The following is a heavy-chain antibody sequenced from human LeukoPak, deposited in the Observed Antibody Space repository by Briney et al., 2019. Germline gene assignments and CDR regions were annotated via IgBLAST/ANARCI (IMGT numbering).Heavy chain of an antibody. Sequence: ASVKVPCKACGGTFNKYAISWVRQAPGQGSEWMGGIIAIFGTENYAQKFQGRVTITTDESTSTAYMELSSLRSEDTAVYYCARSDVDLVAKILAFDIWGQGTVVTVSS. CDR3: ARSDVDLVAKILAFDI. CDR2: IIAIFGTE. D-gene: IGHD5-12*01. CDR1: GGTFNKYA. J-gene: IGHJ3*02. V-gene: IGHV1-69*05.